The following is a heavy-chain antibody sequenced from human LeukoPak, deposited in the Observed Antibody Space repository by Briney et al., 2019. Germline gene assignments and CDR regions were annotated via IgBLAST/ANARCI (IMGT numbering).Heavy chain of an antibody. J-gene: IGHJ4*02. CDR1: RFTFSSYV. D-gene: IGHD6-19*01. CDR3: AKAGYSSGWTRDYFDY. Sequence: PGGSLRLSCAASRFTFSSYVMHWVRQAPGKGLEWVSVISYDGSNKYYADSVKGRFTISRDNSKNTLYLQMNSLRAEDTAVYYCAKAGYSSGWTRDYFDYWGQGTLVTVSS. V-gene: IGHV3-30*18. CDR2: ISYDGSNK.